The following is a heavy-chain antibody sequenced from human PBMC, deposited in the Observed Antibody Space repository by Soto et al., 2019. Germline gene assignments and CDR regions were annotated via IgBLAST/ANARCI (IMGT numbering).Heavy chain of an antibody. D-gene: IGHD2-15*01. J-gene: IGHJ4*02. V-gene: IGHV1-18*01. CDR1: GYTFTSYG. CDR3: ARDSVSFLQYEDSGGVFDY. CDR2: ISAYNGNT. Sequence: ASVKVSCKASGYTFTSYGISWVRQAPGQGLEWMGWISAYNGNTNYAQKLQGRVTMTTDTSTSTAYMELRSLRSDDTAVYYCARDSVSFLQYEDSGGVFDYWGQGTLVTVSS.